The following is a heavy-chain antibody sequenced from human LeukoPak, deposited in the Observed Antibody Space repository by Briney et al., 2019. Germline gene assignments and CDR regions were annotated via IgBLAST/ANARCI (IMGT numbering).Heavy chain of an antibody. CDR2: IFYSGST. CDR1: SGSISTSNYY. CDR3: ARAVAYSMDV. D-gene: IGHD6-19*01. Sequence: SETLSLTCTVSSGSISTSNYYWGWVRQPPGKALEWIGNIFYSGSTYYSPSLKSRVTISLDTSRNQFSLKLNSVTAADTAVYFCARAVAYSMDVWGKGTTITVSS. J-gene: IGHJ6*03. V-gene: IGHV4-39*07.